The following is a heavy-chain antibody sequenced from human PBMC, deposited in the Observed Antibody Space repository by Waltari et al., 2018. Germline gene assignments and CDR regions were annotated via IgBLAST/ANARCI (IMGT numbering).Heavy chain of an antibody. CDR1: GDSISSQYW. CDR2: IYQSGKT. V-gene: IGHV4-4*02. J-gene: IGHJ4*02. D-gene: IGHD2-8*02. Sequence: QVQLQESGPGLVKPSGTLSLTCAFSGDSISSQYWWRWVRQSPGKGLEWIGEIYQSGKTYYNPSLKSRVTISVYKSKNQFSLILSSVTAADTAVYYCAADRGVGLYFDYCGQGTLVTVPS. CDR3: AADRGVGLYFDY.